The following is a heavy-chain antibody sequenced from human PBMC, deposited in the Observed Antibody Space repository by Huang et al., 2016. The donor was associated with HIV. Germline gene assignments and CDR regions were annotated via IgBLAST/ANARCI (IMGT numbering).Heavy chain of an antibody. CDR2: ITFDGKNK. J-gene: IGHJ4*02. D-gene: IGHD1-1*01. CDR3: AKDNDLYYFDY. Sequence: QVHLVESGGGVVQPGRSLRLSCAASGFTFSGYGMHWVRQAPGKGLEWVAVITFDGKNKYYADSVRGRFNVSRDNSQNTVSLQMNTLRAEDTAVYYCAKDNDLYYFDYWGQGTLVTVSS. V-gene: IGHV3-30*18. CDR1: GFTFSGYG.